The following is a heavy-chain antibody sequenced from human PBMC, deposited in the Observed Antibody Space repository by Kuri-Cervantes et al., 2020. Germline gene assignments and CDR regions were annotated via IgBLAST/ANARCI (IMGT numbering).Heavy chain of an antibody. CDR2: ISYDGSNK. D-gene: IGHD5-18*01. J-gene: IGHJ4*02. V-gene: IGHV3-30-3*01. CDR1: GFTFSSYA. Sequence: GESLKISCAASGFTFSSYAMHWVRQAPGKGLEWVAVISYDGSNKYYADSVKGRFTISRDNSKNTPYLQMNSLRAEDTAVYYCAKDFSSGSVDTAMVLDYWGQGTLVTVSS. CDR3: AKDFSSGSVDTAMVLDY.